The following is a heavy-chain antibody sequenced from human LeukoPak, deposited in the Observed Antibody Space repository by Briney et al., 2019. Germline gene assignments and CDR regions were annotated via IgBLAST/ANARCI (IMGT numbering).Heavy chain of an antibody. D-gene: IGHD6-13*01. Sequence: SETLSLTCTVSGGSISSYYWSWIRQSPGKGLEWIGYIYNSGSTNYNPSLKSRVTISVDTSKNQFSLKLSSVTAADTAVYYCARVSSATLDYWGQGTLVTVSS. CDR2: IYNSGST. V-gene: IGHV4-59*12. CDR1: GGSISSYY. CDR3: ARVSSATLDY. J-gene: IGHJ4*02.